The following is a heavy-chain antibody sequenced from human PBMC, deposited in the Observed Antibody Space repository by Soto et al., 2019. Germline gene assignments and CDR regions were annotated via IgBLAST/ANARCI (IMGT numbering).Heavy chain of an antibody. D-gene: IGHD2-2*02. V-gene: IGHV4-31*03. Sequence: QVELQESGPGRVQPSQTLSLTYSVSGASISSVGYYWTWIRQDPGEGLEWVGYIYHGGSNFYNPSLKTRLTISVDTSKNQFSLRLSSVTAADTAVYYCGSVSDRIAPATIVDWGQGTLVTVSS. J-gene: IGHJ4*02. CDR2: IYHGGSN. CDR3: GSVSDRIAPATIVD. CDR1: GASISSVGYY.